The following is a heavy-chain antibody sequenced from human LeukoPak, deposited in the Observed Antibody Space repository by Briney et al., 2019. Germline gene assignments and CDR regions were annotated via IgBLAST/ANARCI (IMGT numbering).Heavy chain of an antibody. V-gene: IGHV3-9*03. CDR2: ISWNSGSI. Sequence: GGSLRLSCAASGFTFDDYAMHWVRQAPGKGLEWVSGISWNSGSIGYADSVKGRFTISRDNAKNSLYLQMNSLRAEDMALYYCAKVDCGGDCYSGFDYWGQGTLVTVSS. J-gene: IGHJ4*02. D-gene: IGHD2-21*02. CDR1: GFTFDDYA. CDR3: AKVDCGGDCYSGFDY.